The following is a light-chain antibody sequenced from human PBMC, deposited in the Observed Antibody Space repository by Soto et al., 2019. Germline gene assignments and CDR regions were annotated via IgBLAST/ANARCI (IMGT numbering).Light chain of an antibody. V-gene: IGLV2-8*01. CDR3: SSYAGSNNRL. CDR1: SSDVGGYNY. Sequence: QSALTQPPSASGSPGQSVTISCTGTSSDVGGYNYVSWYQQHPGKAPKLMIYEVSKRPSGVPDRFSGSKSGNTACLTVSGLQAEDEADYYCSSYAGSNNRLFGGGTKLTVL. J-gene: IGLJ3*02. CDR2: EVS.